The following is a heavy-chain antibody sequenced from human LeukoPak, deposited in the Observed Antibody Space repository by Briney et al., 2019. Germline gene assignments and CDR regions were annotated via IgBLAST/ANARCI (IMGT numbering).Heavy chain of an antibody. V-gene: IGHV4-4*07. D-gene: IGHD3-10*01. CDR1: GGSISSNY. Sequence: SETLSLTCTVSGGSISSNYWSWIRQPAGKGLEWIGRIYATGSTNYNPSLKSRITMSVDTSKNQLSLKLRSVTAADTAVYYCARVGVWFGELLGNWFGPWGQGTLVTVSS. CDR3: ARVGVWFGELLGNWFGP. CDR2: IYATGST. J-gene: IGHJ5*02.